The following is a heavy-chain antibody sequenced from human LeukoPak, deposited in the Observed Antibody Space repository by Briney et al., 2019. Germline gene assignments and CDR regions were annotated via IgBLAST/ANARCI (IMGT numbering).Heavy chain of an antibody. CDR1: GGSFSGYY. CDR2: INHSGRT. Sequence: SETLSLTCAVYGGSFSGYYWSWIRQPPGKGLEGMGEINHSGRTNYNPSLKSRVTLRIDTSKNQFSLKLSSVTAADTAVYYCASYGDDDAFDIWGQGTMVTVSS. D-gene: IGHD4-17*01. J-gene: IGHJ3*02. V-gene: IGHV4-34*01. CDR3: ASYGDDDAFDI.